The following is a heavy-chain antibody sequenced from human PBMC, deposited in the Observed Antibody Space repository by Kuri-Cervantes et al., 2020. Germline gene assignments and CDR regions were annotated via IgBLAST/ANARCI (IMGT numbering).Heavy chain of an antibody. CDR1: GGSISSYY. V-gene: IGHV4-59*05. J-gene: IGHJ5*02. CDR2: IYYSGST. Sequence: SETLSLTCTVSGGSISSYYWSWIRQPAGKGLEWIGSIYYSGSTYYNPSLKSRVTISVDTSKNQFSLKLSSVTAADTAVYYCARLTSTSSYWFDPWGQGTLVTVSS. D-gene: IGHD2-2*01. CDR3: ARLTSTSSYWFDP.